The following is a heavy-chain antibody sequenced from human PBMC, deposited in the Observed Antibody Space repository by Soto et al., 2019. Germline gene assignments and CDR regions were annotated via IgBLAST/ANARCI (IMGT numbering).Heavy chain of an antibody. CDR3: AHRGYMSGNWDQGYFDY. Sequence: QITLKESGPTRVKPTQTLTLTCTFSGFSLSTSGVGVGWIRQTPGKALEWLAVIYWDDDKRYSPSLRSRPTIAKDTSKNEVVLTMAYMDPLDTATYFCAHRGYMSGNWDQGYFDYWGQGTLVTVSS. CDR1: GFSLSTSGVG. CDR2: IYWDDDK. J-gene: IGHJ4*02. D-gene: IGHD7-27*01. V-gene: IGHV2-5*02.